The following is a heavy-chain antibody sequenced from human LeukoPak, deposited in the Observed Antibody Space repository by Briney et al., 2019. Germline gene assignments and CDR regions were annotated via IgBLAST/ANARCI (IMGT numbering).Heavy chain of an antibody. J-gene: IGHJ3*02. Sequence: SETLSLACTVSGGSISSSSYYWGWIRQPPGKGLEWIGSIYYSGSTYYNPSLKSRVTISVDTSKNQFSLKLSSVTAADTAVYYCARSKGSSSQDDAFDIWGQGTMVTVSS. CDR2: IYYSGST. CDR1: GGSISSSSYY. CDR3: ARSKGSSSQDDAFDI. V-gene: IGHV4-39*07. D-gene: IGHD6-13*01.